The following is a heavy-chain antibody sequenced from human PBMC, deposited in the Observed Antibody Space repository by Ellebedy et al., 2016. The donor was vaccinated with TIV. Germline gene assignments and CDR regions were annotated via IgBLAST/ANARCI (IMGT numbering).Heavy chain of an antibody. CDR3: ARRWLLIDY. V-gene: IGHV3-13*01. D-gene: IGHD3-22*01. CDR2: ITSAGDT. Sequence: GESLKISCAASGFTFSSHDMHWVRQPTGKGLEWVSGITSAGDTYYLGSVKGRFIISRDSAKNSLYLQMNSLRAEDTAVYYCARRWLLIDYWGQGTLVTVSS. CDR1: GFTFSSHD. J-gene: IGHJ4*02.